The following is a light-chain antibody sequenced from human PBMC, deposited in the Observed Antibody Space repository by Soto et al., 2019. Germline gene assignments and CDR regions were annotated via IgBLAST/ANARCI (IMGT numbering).Light chain of an antibody. Sequence: DIQMTQSPSTLSASVGDRVTITCRASQSISTWLAWYQQKPGKAPKLLIYKASSLRNGVPSRFSGSGSGTEFTLTIYSLQPDDFASYYCQQYKGYPHTFGQGTKLDIK. V-gene: IGKV1-5*03. CDR1: QSISTW. J-gene: IGKJ2*01. CDR2: KAS. CDR3: QQYKGYPHT.